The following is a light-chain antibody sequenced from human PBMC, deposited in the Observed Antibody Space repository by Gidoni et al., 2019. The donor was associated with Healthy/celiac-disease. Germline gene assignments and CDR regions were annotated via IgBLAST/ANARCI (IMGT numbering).Light chain of an antibody. V-gene: IGKV1-39*01. J-gene: IGKJ4*01. CDR1: QIISSY. Sequence: IQITQAPSSLAASGGDRVTITCRARQIISSYLNWYQQKPGKAPKLLIYAASSLQSGVPSRFSGSGSGTDFTLTISSLQPEVFATYYCQQSYSTPFTFGQGTKVEIK. CDR3: QQSYSTPFT. CDR2: AAS.